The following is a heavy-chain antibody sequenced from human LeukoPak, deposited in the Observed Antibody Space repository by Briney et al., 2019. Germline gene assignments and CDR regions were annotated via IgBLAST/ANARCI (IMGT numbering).Heavy chain of an antibody. Sequence: GASVKVSCKASGYTLTSYYLHWVRQAPGQGLEWMGIINPTGGSTSYAQKFQGRVTMTRDTPTSTVYMELSSLRSEDTAMYYCAFVPSGSYLLQYWGQGTQVTVSS. CDR2: INPTGGST. V-gene: IGHV1-46*01. CDR1: GYTLTSYY. J-gene: IGHJ4*02. D-gene: IGHD1-26*01. CDR3: AFVPSGSYLLQY.